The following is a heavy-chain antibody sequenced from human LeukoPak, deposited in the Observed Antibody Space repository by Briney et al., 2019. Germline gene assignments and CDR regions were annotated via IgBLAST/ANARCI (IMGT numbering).Heavy chain of an antibody. CDR3: ARASFASGSYYFDL. V-gene: IGHV4-38-2*02. Sequence: SETLSLTCIVSADAITSHYYWGWIRQPPGKGGKGLEWIASVYHSGANYVNPSLKSRVTTSVDTSKSQFYLTLTSVTAADTAVYFCARASFASGSYYFDLWGQGTLITVSS. D-gene: IGHD3-10*01. CDR2: VYHSGAN. J-gene: IGHJ4*02. CDR1: ADAITSHYY.